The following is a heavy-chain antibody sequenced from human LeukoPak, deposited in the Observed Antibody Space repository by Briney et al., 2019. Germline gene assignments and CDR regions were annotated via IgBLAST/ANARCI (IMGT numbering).Heavy chain of an antibody. V-gene: IGHV7-4-1*02. CDR3: ASDYCSSTSCYSPPNPSPAFDP. D-gene: IGHD2-2*01. CDR2: INTNTGNP. Sequence: ASVKVSCKASGYTFTSYAMNWVRQAPGQGLEWMGWINTNTGNPTYAQGFTGRFVFSLDTSVSTAYLQISSLKAEDTAVYYCASDYCSSTSCYSPPNPSPAFDPWGQGTLVTVSS. J-gene: IGHJ5*02. CDR1: GYTFTSYA.